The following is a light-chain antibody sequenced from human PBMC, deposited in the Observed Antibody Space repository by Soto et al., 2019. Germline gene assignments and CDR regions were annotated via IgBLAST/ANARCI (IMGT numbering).Light chain of an antibody. CDR2: RNY. Sequence: QSVLTQPPSASGTPGQRVTISCSGSSSNIESNYVYWYQQLPGAAPKLLIYRNYQRPSGVPDRFSGSKSGTSASLAISGLRSEYEADYYCATWDDSLTGPKFGGGTKLTVL. J-gene: IGLJ2*01. CDR3: ATWDDSLTGPK. V-gene: IGLV1-47*01. CDR1: SSNIESNY.